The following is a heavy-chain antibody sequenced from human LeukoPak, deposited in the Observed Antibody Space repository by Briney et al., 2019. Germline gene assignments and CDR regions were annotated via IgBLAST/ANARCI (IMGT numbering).Heavy chain of an antibody. CDR3: ARTMDYVWGSYRYFPDAFDI. CDR1: GFTFSRYS. J-gene: IGHJ3*02. Sequence: GGSLRLSCAASGFTFSRYSMNWVRQAPGKGLEWVSSISISSNYKYYPDSLKGRFTISRDNAKNSLYLQMNSLRAEDTAVYYCARTMDYVWGSYRYFPDAFDIWGQGTMVTVSS. V-gene: IGHV3-21*01. D-gene: IGHD3-16*02. CDR2: ISISSNYK.